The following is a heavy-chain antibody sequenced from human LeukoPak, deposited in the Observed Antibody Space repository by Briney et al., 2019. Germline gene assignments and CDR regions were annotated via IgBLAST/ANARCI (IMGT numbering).Heavy chain of an antibody. J-gene: IGHJ4*02. V-gene: IGHV3-9*01. CDR3: ARGHSTGCFDY. D-gene: IGHD1-14*01. CDR1: GFTFDDYA. CDR2: ISWNSGSI. Sequence: PGGSLRLSCAASGFTFDDYAMHWVRQAPGKGLEWVSRISWNSGSIGYADSVKGRFTISRDNAQNTVYLQMNSLRAEDTAIYYCARGHSTGCFDYWGQGTLVTVSS.